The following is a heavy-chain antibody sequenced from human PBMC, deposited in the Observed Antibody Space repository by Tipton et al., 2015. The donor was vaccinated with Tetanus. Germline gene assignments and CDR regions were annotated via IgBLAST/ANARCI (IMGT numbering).Heavy chain of an antibody. J-gene: IGHJ3*02. CDR3: ARRLRDSRDGVILACDI. CDR1: GGSISSGGYS. CDR2: IYHSGST. D-gene: IGHD3-22*01. Sequence: TLSLTCAVSGGSISSGGYSWSWIRQPPGKGLEWIGYIYHSGSTYYNPSLKSRVTISVDRSKNQFSLKLSSVTAADTAVYYCARRLRDSRDGVILACDIWGQGTMVTVSS. V-gene: IGHV4-30-2*01.